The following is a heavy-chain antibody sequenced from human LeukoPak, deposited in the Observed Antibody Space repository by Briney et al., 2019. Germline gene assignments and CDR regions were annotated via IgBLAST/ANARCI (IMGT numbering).Heavy chain of an antibody. CDR1: GFTLSNSA. CDR2: IDTKGTRT. Sequence: GGSLRLSCAASGFTLSNSAMTWVRQAPGKGLEWVSGIDTKGTRTYYADSVKGRFTISRDNSKNTLFLQMNSLRAEDTAVYYCAKGVEMATITLFDYWGQGTLVTVSS. V-gene: IGHV3-23*05. CDR3: AKGVEMATITLFDY. D-gene: IGHD5-24*01. J-gene: IGHJ4*02.